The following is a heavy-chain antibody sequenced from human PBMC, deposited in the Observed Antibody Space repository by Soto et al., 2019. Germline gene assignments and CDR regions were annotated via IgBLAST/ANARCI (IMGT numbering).Heavy chain of an antibody. CDR3: AGWGPNIVVVPAAM. CDR1: GGSISSSSYY. V-gene: IGHV4-39*01. J-gene: IGHJ4*02. D-gene: IGHD2-2*01. Sequence: SETLSLTCTVSGGSISSSSYYWGWIRQPPGKGLEWIGSIYYSGSTYYNPPLKSRVTISVDTSKNQFSLKLSSVTAADTAVYYCAGWGPNIVVVPAAMWGQGTLVTVSS. CDR2: IYYSGST.